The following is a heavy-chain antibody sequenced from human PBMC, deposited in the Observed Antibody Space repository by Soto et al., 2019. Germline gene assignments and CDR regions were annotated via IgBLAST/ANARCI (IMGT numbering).Heavy chain of an antibody. CDR1: GFTFSSYG. Sequence: QVQLVESGGGVVQPGRSLRLSCAASGFTFSSYGMHWVRQAPGKGLEWVAVISYDGSNKYYADSVKGRFTISRDNSKNTLYLQMNSLRAEDTAVYYCAKDPLNYYDSSGVRFGHYYYGMDVWGQGTTVTVSS. CDR2: ISYDGSNK. J-gene: IGHJ6*02. D-gene: IGHD3-22*01. CDR3: AKDPLNYYDSSGVRFGHYYYGMDV. V-gene: IGHV3-30*18.